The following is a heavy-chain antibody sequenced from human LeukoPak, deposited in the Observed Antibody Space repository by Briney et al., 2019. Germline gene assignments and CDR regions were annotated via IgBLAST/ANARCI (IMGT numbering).Heavy chain of an antibody. CDR2: ISWNSGSI. Sequence: PGGSLRLSCAASGFTFDDYAMHWVRQAPGKGLEWVSGISWNSGSIGYADSVKGRFTISRDNAKNSLYLQMNSLRAEDTALYYCAKDEDRGIGYVLGYWGQGTLVTVSS. D-gene: IGHD5-12*01. J-gene: IGHJ4*02. CDR3: AKDEDRGIGYVLGY. V-gene: IGHV3-9*01. CDR1: GFTFDDYA.